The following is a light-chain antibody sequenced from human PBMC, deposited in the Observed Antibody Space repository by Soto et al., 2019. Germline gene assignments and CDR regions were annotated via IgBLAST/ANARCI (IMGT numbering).Light chain of an antibody. CDR1: SSDVGGYNY. J-gene: IGLJ1*01. Sequence: QSALTQPPSVSGSPGQSIAISCIGTSSDVGGYNYVSWYQQHPGKAPKLMIYEVSNRPSGISDRFSGSKSGNTASLAISGLQDDDEDDYYCSSHTSYSTRVFGTGTKVTVL. CDR3: SSHTSYSTRV. V-gene: IGLV2-14*01. CDR2: EVS.